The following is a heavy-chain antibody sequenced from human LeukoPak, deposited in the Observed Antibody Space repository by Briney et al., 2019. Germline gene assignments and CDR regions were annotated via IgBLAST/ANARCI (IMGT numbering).Heavy chain of an antibody. J-gene: IGHJ5*02. V-gene: IGHV1-18*04. CDR2: ISAYNGKT. CDR1: GYTFTSYG. D-gene: IGHD2-2*01. CDR3: ARDREPLPFYCSSTSCSPKNWFDP. Sequence: GASVKVSCKASGYTFTSYGISWVRQAPGQCLEWMGWISAYNGKTNYAQKLQGRVTMTTDTCTSTAYMELRSMRSDDTAVYYCARDREPLPFYCSSTSCSPKNWFDPWGQGTLVTVSS.